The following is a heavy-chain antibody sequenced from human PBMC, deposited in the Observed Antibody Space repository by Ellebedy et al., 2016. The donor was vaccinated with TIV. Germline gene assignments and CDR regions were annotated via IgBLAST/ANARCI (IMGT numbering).Heavy chain of an antibody. D-gene: IGHD6-19*01. V-gene: IGHV4-59*01. CDR1: GGSISSYY. Sequence: SETLSLTCTVSGGSISSYYWSWIRQSPGKGLEWIGYLHSGGSTNYNPSLKSRVTISLDTSKNQFSLKLNSVTAADTAVYYCARASGWYWIDYWGQGSLVTVSS. CDR2: LHSGGST. CDR3: ARASGWYWIDY. J-gene: IGHJ4*02.